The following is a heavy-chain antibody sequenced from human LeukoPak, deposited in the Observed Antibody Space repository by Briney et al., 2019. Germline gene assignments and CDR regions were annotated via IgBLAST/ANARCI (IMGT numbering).Heavy chain of an antibody. CDR3: ARGGYSYPYYFDY. CDR2: IYYSGST. J-gene: IGHJ4*02. CDR1: GGSISSYY. D-gene: IGHD5-18*01. V-gene: IGHV4-59*01. Sequence: SETLSLTCTVSGGSISSYYWSWIRQPPGKGLEWIGYIYYSGSTNYNPSLKSRVTISVDTSKIQFSLKLSSVTAADTAVYYCARGGYSYPYYFDYWGQGTLVTVSS.